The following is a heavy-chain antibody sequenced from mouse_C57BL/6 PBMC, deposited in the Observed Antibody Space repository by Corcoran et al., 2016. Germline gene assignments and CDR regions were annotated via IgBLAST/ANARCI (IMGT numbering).Heavy chain of an antibody. CDR1: GYTFTTYG. CDR3: ANYGAWFAY. Sequence: QIQLVQSGPELKKPGETVKISCKASGYTFTTYGMSWVKQAPGKGLKWMGWINTYSGVPTYADDFKGRFAFSLETSASTAYLQINNLKNEDTATYFCANYGAWFAYWGQGTLVTVSA. D-gene: IGHD1-1*02. CDR2: INTYSGVP. V-gene: IGHV9-3*01. J-gene: IGHJ3*01.